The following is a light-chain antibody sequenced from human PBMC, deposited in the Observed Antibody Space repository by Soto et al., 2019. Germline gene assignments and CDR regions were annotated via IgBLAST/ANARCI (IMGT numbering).Light chain of an antibody. J-gene: IGKJ4*01. CDR2: WAS. V-gene: IGKV4-1*01. CDR3: QQDYRTPLT. Sequence: DIVMTQSPDSLTVSLGERATINCKSSQSVLYSSNNKNYLAWYQQKPGQPPKLLIYWASTRESGVPDRFSGSGSRKDFTLTISSLPAEDVAVYSCQQDYRTPLTFGGGTQVEIK. CDR1: QSVLYSSNNKNY.